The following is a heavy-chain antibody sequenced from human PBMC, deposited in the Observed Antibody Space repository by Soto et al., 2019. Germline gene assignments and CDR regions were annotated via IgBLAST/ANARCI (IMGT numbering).Heavy chain of an antibody. V-gene: IGHV1-69*13. CDR1: GGTFSSYA. J-gene: IGHJ6*02. CDR2: IIPIFGTA. CDR3: ARDPPYPVYYYYGMDV. Sequence: GASVKVSCKASGGTFSSYAISWVRQAPGQGLEWMGGIIPIFGTANYAQKFQGRVTITADESTSTAYMELSSLRSEDTAVYYCARDPPYPVYYYYGMDVWGQGTTVTVSS.